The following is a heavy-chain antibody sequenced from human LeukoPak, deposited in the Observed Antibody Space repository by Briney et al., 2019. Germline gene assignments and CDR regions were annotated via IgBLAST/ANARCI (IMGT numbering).Heavy chain of an antibody. D-gene: IGHD2-15*01. J-gene: IGHJ3*02. V-gene: IGHV3-23*01. Sequence: GGSLRLSCAASGFTFSSYAMGWVRLAPGQGLEWVSAISGSGGSTYYADSVKGRFTTSRDNSKNTLYLQMNSLRAEDTGVYYCAKDSRVSMVAGVTLDAFDIWGQGTMVTVSS. CDR1: GFTFSSYA. CDR2: ISGSGGST. CDR3: AKDSRVSMVAGVTLDAFDI.